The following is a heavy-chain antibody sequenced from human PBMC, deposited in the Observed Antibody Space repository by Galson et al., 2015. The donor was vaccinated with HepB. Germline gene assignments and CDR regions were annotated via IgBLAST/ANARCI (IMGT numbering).Heavy chain of an antibody. CDR2: IKSKTDGGTT. V-gene: IGHV3-15*01. CDR3: TTVARGHSSSFNYYYYYMDV. D-gene: IGHD6-6*01. Sequence: SLRLSCAASGFTFSNAWMSWVRQAPGKGLEWVGRIKSKTDGGTTDYAAPVKGRFTISRDDSKNTLYLQMNSLKTEDTAVYYCTTVARGHSSSFNYYYYYMDVWGKGTTVTVSS. J-gene: IGHJ6*03. CDR1: GFTFSNAW.